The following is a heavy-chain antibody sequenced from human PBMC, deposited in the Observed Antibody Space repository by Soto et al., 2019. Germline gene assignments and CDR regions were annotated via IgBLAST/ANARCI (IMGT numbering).Heavy chain of an antibody. CDR1: GFTFSSYW. D-gene: IGHD6-6*01. Sequence: EVQLVESGGGLVQPGGSLRLSCAASGFTFSSYWMSWVRQAPGKGLEWVANIKQDGSEKYYVDSVNGRFTISRDNAKNSLYLQMNGLRAEDTAVYYCARDTLVPVAARNNNWFDPWGQGTLVTVSS. J-gene: IGHJ5*02. CDR3: ARDTLVPVAARNNNWFDP. V-gene: IGHV3-7*01. CDR2: IKQDGSEK.